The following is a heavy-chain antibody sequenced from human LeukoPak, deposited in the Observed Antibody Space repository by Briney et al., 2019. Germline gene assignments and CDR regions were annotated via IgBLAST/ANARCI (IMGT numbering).Heavy chain of an antibody. CDR2: IYYSGST. CDR3: ARDQVVPAAIGYYYGMDV. D-gene: IGHD2-2*01. Sequence: SETLSLTCTVSGFSISSGGYYWSWIRQHPGKGLEWIGYIYYSGSTYYNPSLKSRVTISVDTSKNQFSLKLSSVTAADTAVYYCARDQVVPAAIGYYYGMDVWGQGTTVTVSS. J-gene: IGHJ6*02. V-gene: IGHV4-31*03. CDR1: GFSISSGGYY.